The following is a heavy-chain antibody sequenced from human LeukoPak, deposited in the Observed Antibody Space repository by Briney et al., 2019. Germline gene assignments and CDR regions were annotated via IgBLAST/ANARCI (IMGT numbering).Heavy chain of an antibody. CDR3: ARNRWVGATAYYYYMDV. CDR1: GYTFTGYY. D-gene: IGHD1-26*01. V-gene: IGHV1-2*02. CDR2: INPNSGGT. J-gene: IGHJ6*03. Sequence: ASVKVSCKASGYTFTGYYMHWVRQAPGQGLEWMGWINPNSGGTNYAQKFQGRVTMTRDTSISTAYMELSRLRSDDTAVYYCARNRWVGATAYYYYMDVWGKGTTVTISS.